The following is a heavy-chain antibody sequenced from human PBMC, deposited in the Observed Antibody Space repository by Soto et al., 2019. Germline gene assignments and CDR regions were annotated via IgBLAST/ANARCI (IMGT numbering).Heavy chain of an antibody. CDR2: MNPNSGNT. V-gene: IGHV1-8*01. Sequence: QVQLVQSGAEVKKPGASVKVSCKASGYTFTSYDINWVRQATGQGLEWMGWMNPNSGNTGYAQKFQCRVTMTRNTSISTAYMERSSLRSEDTAVYYCGLARITMVRGELYGMDVWGQGTTVTVSS. CDR3: GLARITMVRGELYGMDV. CDR1: GYTFTSYD. J-gene: IGHJ6*02. D-gene: IGHD3-10*01.